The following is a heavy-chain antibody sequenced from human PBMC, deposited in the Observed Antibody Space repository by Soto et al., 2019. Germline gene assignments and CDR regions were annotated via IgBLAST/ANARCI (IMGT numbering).Heavy chain of an antibody. D-gene: IGHD4-17*01. Sequence: PSETLSLTCTVSGGSISSGGYYWSWIRQPPGKGLEWIGYIYYSGSTYYNPSLKSRVTISVDTSKNQFSLKLSSVTAADTAVYYCARAHGDYRPYFDYWGQGTLVTVSS. V-gene: IGHV4-30-4*01. J-gene: IGHJ4*02. CDR1: GGSISSGGYY. CDR3: ARAHGDYRPYFDY. CDR2: IYYSGST.